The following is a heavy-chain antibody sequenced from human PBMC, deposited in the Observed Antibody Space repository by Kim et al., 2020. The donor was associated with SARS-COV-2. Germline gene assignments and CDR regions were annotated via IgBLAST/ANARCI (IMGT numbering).Heavy chain of an antibody. CDR3: AKDYGVRYYTGYFDY. Sequence: GGSLRLSCAASGFTFSDYAMSWVRQAPGKGLEWVSSLSGSGETTYYADSVKGRFTISRDNSKNTLFLQMNSLRAEDTAVYYCAKDYGVRYYTGYFDYWGQGTLVTVSS. V-gene: IGHV3-23*01. J-gene: IGHJ4*02. D-gene: IGHD1-26*01. CDR1: GFTFSDYA. CDR2: LSGSGETT.